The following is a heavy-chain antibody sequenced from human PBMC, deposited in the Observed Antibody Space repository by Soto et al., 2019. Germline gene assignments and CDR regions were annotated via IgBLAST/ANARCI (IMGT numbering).Heavy chain of an antibody. CDR2: IYYSGST. CDR3: ARLGFCSGGSCYSDAFDI. Sequence: PSETLSLTCTVSGGSISSSSYYWGWIRQPPGRGLEWIGSIYYSGSTYYNPSLKSQVTISVDTSKNQFSLKLSSVTAADTAVYYCARLGFCSGGSCYSDAFDIWGQGTMVTVSS. V-gene: IGHV4-39*01. J-gene: IGHJ3*02. D-gene: IGHD2-15*01. CDR1: GGSISSSSYY.